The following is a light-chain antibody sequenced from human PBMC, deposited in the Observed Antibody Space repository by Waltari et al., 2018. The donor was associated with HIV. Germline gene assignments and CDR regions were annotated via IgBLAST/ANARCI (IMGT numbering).Light chain of an antibody. V-gene: IGLV10-54*04. CDR1: YNNVGFEE. J-gene: IGLJ3*02. Sequence: QAGLIQSPSVSWALRQSATPPCTGTYNNVGFEEAGWLQQHHRLPPTLLYHSHNSRPSGISERFSASRSGSTASLTISGLQPEDEADYYCSAWDSSLSVWQFGGGTRLTVL. CDR3: SAWDSSLSVWQ. CDR2: SHN.